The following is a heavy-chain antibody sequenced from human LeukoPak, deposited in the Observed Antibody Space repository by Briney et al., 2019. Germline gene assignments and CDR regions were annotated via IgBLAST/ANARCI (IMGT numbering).Heavy chain of an antibody. D-gene: IGHD2-15*01. CDR3: ARGRWPLDAFDI. J-gene: IGHJ3*02. V-gene: IGHV4-59*01. CDR2: IYYSGST. CDR1: GGSISSYC. Sequence: SETLSLTCTVSGGSISSYCWSWIRQPPGKGLEWIGYIYYSGSTNYNPSLRSRVTISVDTSKNQFSLKLSSVTAADTAVYYCARGRWPLDAFDIWGQGTMVTVSS.